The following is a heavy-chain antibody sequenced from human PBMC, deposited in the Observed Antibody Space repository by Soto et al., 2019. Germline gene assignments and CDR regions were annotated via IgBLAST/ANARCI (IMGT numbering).Heavy chain of an antibody. CDR2: IYYLGNT. V-gene: IGHV4-39*07. CDR3: ARDWVGYCSGGSCWVGAFDI. Sequence: SETLSLTCTVSGGCISSSSSYWGWIRQPPGKGLEWVGSIYYLGNTYYNPSLESRVTISVDTSKNQFSLKLSSVTAADTAVYYCARDWVGYCSGGSCWVGAFDIWGQGTTVTVSS. D-gene: IGHD2-15*01. CDR1: GGCISSSSSY. J-gene: IGHJ3*02.